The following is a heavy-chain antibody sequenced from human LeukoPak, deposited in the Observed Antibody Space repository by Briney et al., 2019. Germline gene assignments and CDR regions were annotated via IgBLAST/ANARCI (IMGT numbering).Heavy chain of an antibody. J-gene: IGHJ6*02. Sequence: ASVKVSCKASGYTFTGCYMHWVRQAPGQGLEWMGWINPNSGGTNYAQKFQGRVTMTRDMSISTAYMELSRLRSDDTAVYYCAKILGYCSGGSCPNAEDGMDVWGQGTTVTVSS. D-gene: IGHD2-15*01. CDR2: INPNSGGT. CDR1: GYTFTGCY. CDR3: AKILGYCSGGSCPNAEDGMDV. V-gene: IGHV1-2*02.